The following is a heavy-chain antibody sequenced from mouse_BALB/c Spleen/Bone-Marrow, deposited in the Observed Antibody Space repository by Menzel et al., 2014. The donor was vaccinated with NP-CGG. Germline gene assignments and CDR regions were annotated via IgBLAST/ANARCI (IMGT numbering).Heavy chain of an antibody. J-gene: IGHJ3*01. CDR3: ARYLYGSDGFAY. V-gene: IGHV1-7*01. D-gene: IGHD2-2*01. CDR2: INPSTGYT. CDR1: GYTFTSYW. Sequence: VQLQQSGAELAKPGASVKMSCKASGYTFTSYWMHWVKQRPGQGLEWIGYINPSTGYTEYNQKFKDKATLTADKSSSTAYMQLSSLTSEDSAVYYCARYLYGSDGFAYWGQGTLVTVSA.